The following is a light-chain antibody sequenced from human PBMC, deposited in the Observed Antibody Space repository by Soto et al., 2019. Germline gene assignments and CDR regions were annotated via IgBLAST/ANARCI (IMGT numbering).Light chain of an antibody. CDR2: GAS. CDR1: QSIGSN. J-gene: IGKJ1*01. Sequence: EIVMTQSPATLSVSPGETATLSCMASQSIGSNLAWHQHQPGQAPRLLIYGASTRATGIAARFSGSGSGTEFTLTISSLQSEDFEIYYCQQFNTWPWTFGQGTKVEIK. CDR3: QQFNTWPWT. V-gene: IGKV3-15*01.